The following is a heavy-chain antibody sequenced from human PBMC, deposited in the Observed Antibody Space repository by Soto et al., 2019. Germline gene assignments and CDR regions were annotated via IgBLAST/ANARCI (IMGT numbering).Heavy chain of an antibody. CDR3: AHNSESGSRNCYFDL. Sequence: QITLKESGPTLVKPTQTLTLTCTFSGFSLSTSGVGVGWIRQPPGKALEWLALIYWDDDKRYSPSLKSRLTITKDTSKNQVVLTMTNMDPVDTATYYCAHNSESGSRNCYFDLWGRGTLVTVSS. D-gene: IGHD1-26*01. CDR1: GFSLSTSGVG. V-gene: IGHV2-5*02. J-gene: IGHJ2*01. CDR2: IYWDDDK.